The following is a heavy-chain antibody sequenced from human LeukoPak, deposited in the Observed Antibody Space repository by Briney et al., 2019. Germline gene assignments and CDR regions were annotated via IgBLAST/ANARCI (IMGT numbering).Heavy chain of an antibody. CDR2: IYYSGST. V-gene: IGHV4-59*01. CDR3: AREKSSSWSQRRYYYYSMDV. Sequence: PSETLSLTCTVSGGSISSYYWSWIRQPPGKGLEWIGYIYYSGSTNYNPSLKSRVTISVDTSKNQFSLKLSSVTAADTAVYYCAREKSSSWSQRRYYYYSMDVWGQGTTVTVSS. D-gene: IGHD6-13*01. CDR1: GGSISSYY. J-gene: IGHJ6*02.